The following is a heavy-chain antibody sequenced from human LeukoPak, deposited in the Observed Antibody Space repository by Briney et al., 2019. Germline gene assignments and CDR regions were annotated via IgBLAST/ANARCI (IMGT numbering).Heavy chain of an antibody. J-gene: IGHJ6*03. D-gene: IGHD4-17*01. CDR3: AKGDGDLLLALYYYYYMDV. Sequence: GGSLRLSCAASGFTFSSYAMSWVRQAPGKGLEWVSAISGSDGSTYYADSVKGRFTISRDNSKNTLYLQMNSLRAEDTAVYYCAKGDGDLLLALYYYYYMDVWGKGTTVTVSS. CDR1: GFTFSSYA. V-gene: IGHV3-23*01. CDR2: ISGSDGST.